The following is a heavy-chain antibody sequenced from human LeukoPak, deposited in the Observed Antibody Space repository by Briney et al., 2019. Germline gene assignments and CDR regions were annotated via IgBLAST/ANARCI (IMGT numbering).Heavy chain of an antibody. V-gene: IGHV3-43*01. J-gene: IGHJ4*02. Sequence: PGGSLRLSCAASGFTFDDYTMHWVRQAPGKGLEWVSLISWDGGNTFYADSVKGRFTISRDNSKNSLYLQMNSLRTEDTALYYCAKGYRIVSGSFDYWGQGTLVTVSS. CDR3: AKGYRIVSGSFDY. CDR2: ISWDGGNT. CDR1: GFTFDDYT. D-gene: IGHD3-10*01.